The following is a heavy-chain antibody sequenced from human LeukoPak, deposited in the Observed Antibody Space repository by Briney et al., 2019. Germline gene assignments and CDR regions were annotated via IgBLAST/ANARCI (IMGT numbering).Heavy chain of an antibody. D-gene: IGHD1-7*01. V-gene: IGHV4-39*07. CDR3: AREERELLLFDY. CDR1: GGSISSSSYY. J-gene: IGHJ4*02. Sequence: PSETLSLTCTVSGGSISSSSYYWGWIRQPPGKGLEWIGSIYYSGSTYCNPSLKSRVTISVDTSKNQFSLKLSSVTAADTAVYYCAREERELLLFDYWGQGTLVTVSS. CDR2: IYYSGST.